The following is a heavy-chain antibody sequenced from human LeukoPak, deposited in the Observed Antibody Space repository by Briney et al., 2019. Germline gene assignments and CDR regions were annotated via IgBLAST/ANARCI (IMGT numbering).Heavy chain of an antibody. Sequence: PSETLSLTCTVSGGSISSGSYYWSWIRQPAGKGLEWIGRIYTSGSTNYNPSLKSRVTISVDTSKNQFSLKLSSVTAADTAVYYCARGSSSGWLTFDYWGQGTLVTVSS. CDR1: GGSISSGSYY. CDR2: IYTSGST. D-gene: IGHD6-19*01. V-gene: IGHV4-61*02. J-gene: IGHJ4*02. CDR3: ARGSSSGWLTFDY.